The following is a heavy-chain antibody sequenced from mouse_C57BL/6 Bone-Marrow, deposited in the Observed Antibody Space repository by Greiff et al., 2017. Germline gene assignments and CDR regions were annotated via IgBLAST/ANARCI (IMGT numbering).Heavy chain of an antibody. V-gene: IGHV1-5*01. CDR1: GYTFTSYW. CDR2: IYPGNSDP. D-gene: IGHD2-4*01. Sequence: EVQLQQSGTVLARPGASVKISCKTSGYTFTSYWIHWVKQRHGQGLEWIGAIYPGNSDPSYNQKFKGKAKLTSVTSASTAYMELSSLTNEDSAVYYCTRWGLRGAWFAYWGQGTLVTVSA. J-gene: IGHJ3*01. CDR3: TRWGLRGAWFAY.